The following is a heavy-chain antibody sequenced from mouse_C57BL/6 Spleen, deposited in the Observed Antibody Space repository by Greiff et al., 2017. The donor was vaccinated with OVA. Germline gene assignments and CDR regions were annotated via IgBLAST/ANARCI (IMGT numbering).Heavy chain of an antibody. D-gene: IGHD2-5*01. CDR2: IDPETGGT. CDR3: TGAYSNSYYFDY. V-gene: IGHV1-15*01. J-gene: IGHJ2*01. Sequence: QVQLQQSGAELVRPGASVTLSCKASGYTFTDYEMYWVKQTPVHGLEWIGAIDPETGGTAYNQKFKGKAILTADKSSSTAYMELRSLTSEDSAVYYCTGAYSNSYYFDYWGQGTTLTVSS. CDR1: GYTFTDYE.